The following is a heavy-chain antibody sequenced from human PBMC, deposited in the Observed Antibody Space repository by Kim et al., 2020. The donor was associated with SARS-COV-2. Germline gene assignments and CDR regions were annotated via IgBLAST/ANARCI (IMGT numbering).Heavy chain of an antibody. CDR1: GYTFTSYA. J-gene: IGHJ6*02. CDR2: INTNTGNP. V-gene: IGHV7-4-1*02. CDR3: ARDFSGRGSGPMAHDDYYYYGMDV. D-gene: IGHD3-10*01. Sequence: ASVKVSCKASGYTFTSYAMNWVRQAPGQGLEWMGWINTNTGNPTYAQGFTGRFVFSLDTSVSTAYLQISSLKAEDTAVYYCARDFSGRGSGPMAHDDYYYYGMDVWGQGTTVTVSS.